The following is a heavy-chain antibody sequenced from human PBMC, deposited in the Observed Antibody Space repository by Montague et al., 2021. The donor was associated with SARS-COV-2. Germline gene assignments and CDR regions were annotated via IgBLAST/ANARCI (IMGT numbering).Heavy chain of an antibody. V-gene: IGHV3-30*03. CDR1: GGFISSSY. CDR2: ISHDESNH. J-gene: IGHJ4*01. Sequence: LSLTCTVPGGFISSSYWSWVRQAPGKGLEWLTFISHDESNHRYADSVKGRFTIPRDNSKNTLYLQMDSLRPEDTAVYYCAREGYRSGSFYIDYWGQGTLVTVSS. D-gene: IGHD1-26*01. CDR3: AREGYRSGSFYIDY.